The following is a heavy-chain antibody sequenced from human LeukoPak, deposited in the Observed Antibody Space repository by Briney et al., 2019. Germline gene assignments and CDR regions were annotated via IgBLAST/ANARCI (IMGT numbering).Heavy chain of an antibody. J-gene: IGHJ4*02. CDR1: GFTFDDYA. Sequence: GRSLRLSCAASGFTFDDYAMHWVRQAPGKGLEWVSGISWNSGSIGYADSVKGRFTISRDNAKNSLYLHMNSLRAEDTALYYCAKDTPGPNSWGQGTLVTVSS. CDR2: ISWNSGSI. V-gene: IGHV3-9*01. CDR3: AKDTPGPNS. D-gene: IGHD3-10*01.